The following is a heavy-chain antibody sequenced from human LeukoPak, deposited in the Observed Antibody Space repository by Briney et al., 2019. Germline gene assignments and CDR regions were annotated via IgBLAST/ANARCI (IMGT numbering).Heavy chain of an antibody. CDR1: GGSFSGYY. D-gene: IGHD6-6*01. J-gene: IGHJ4*02. Sequence: PSETLSLTCAVYGGSFSGYYWSWTRQPPGKGLEWIGEINHSGSTNYNPSLKSRVTISVDTSKNQFSLKLSSVTAADTAVYYCANEYSSSSGHGYFDYWGQGTLVTVSS. CDR2: INHSGST. V-gene: IGHV4-34*01. CDR3: ANEYSSSSGHGYFDY.